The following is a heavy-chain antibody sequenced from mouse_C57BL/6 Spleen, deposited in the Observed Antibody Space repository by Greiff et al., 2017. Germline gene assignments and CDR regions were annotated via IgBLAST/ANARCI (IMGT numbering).Heavy chain of an antibody. J-gene: IGHJ4*01. CDR1: GFSLTSYG. CDR3: ARKDYGSILYAMDY. CDR2: IWSGGST. D-gene: IGHD1-1*01. Sequence: VKLMESGPGLVQPSQSLSITCTVSGFSLTSYGVHWVRQSPGKGLEWLGVIWSGGSTDYNAAFISRLSISKDNSKSQVFFKMNSLQADDTAIYYCARKDYGSILYAMDYWGQGTSVTVSS. V-gene: IGHV2-2*01.